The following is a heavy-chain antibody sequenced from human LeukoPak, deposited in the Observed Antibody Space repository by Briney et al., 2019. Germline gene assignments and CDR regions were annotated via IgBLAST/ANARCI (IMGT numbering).Heavy chain of an antibody. CDR2: ISPYTGNT. D-gene: IGHD6-19*01. Sequence: GASVKVSCKASNYTFTSHDISWVRQAPGQGLEWMGWISPYTGNTKYAQKFQGRVTMTTSTSTSIVYMELRSLRSDDTAVYYCARVGGSVAGEAGYLDYWGQGTLVTVSS. J-gene: IGHJ4*02. CDR3: ARVGGSVAGEAGYLDY. CDR1: NYTFTSHD. V-gene: IGHV1-18*01.